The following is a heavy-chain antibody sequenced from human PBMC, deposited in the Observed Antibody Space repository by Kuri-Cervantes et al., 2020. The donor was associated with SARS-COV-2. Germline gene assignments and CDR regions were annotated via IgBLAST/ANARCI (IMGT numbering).Heavy chain of an antibody. CDR2: ISYDGSNK. CDR3: ARVLPGSWFDP. D-gene: IGHD1-26*01. J-gene: IGHJ5*02. Sequence: GESLKISCAASGFTFSSYAMHWVRQAPGKGLEWVAVISYDGSNKYYADSVKGRFTISRDNSKNTLYLQMNSLRAEDTAVYYCARVLPGSWFDPWGQGTLVTVSS. V-gene: IGHV3-30*07. CDR1: GFTFSSYA.